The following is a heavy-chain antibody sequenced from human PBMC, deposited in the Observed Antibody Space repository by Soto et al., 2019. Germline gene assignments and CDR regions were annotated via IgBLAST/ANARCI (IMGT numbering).Heavy chain of an antibody. Sequence: GGSLRLSCAASGFTFSSYAMSWVRQAPGKGLEWVSAISGSGGSTYYADSVKGRFTISRDNSKNTLYLQMNSLRAEDTAVYYCAKDPGYYDSSGYYYPYWGQGALVTVSS. CDR2: ISGSGGST. CDR3: AKDPGYYDSSGYYYPY. CDR1: GFTFSSYA. D-gene: IGHD3-22*01. V-gene: IGHV3-23*01. J-gene: IGHJ4*02.